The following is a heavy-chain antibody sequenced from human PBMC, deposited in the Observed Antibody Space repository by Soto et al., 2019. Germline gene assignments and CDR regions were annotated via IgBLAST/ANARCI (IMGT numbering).Heavy chain of an antibody. Sequence: ASVKVSCKASGGTFSSYAISWVRQAPGQGLEWMGGIIPIFGTANYAQKFQGRVTITADKSTSTAYMELSSLRSEDTAVYYCASQRAAERFDPWGQGTLVTVSS. CDR2: IIPIFGTA. V-gene: IGHV1-69*06. CDR1: GGTFSSYA. CDR3: ASQRAAERFDP. D-gene: IGHD6-13*01. J-gene: IGHJ5*02.